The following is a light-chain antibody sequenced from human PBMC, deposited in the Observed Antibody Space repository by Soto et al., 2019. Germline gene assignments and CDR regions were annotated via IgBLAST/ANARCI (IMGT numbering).Light chain of an antibody. J-gene: IGLJ1*01. CDR3: SSYSNSTTLCV. V-gene: IGLV1-51*01. CDR2: DNN. CDR1: SSNIGNNY. Sequence: QSVLTQPPSVSAAPGQKVTISCSGSSSNIGNNYVSWYQQLPGTAPKLLIYDNNKRPSGIPDRFSGSKSGTSATLGITGLQAEDEADYYCSSYSNSTTLCVFGTGTKLTVL.